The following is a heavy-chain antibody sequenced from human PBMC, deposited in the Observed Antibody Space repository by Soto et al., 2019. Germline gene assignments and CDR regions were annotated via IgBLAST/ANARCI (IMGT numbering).Heavy chain of an antibody. CDR3: ARGATVTREYFYGMDV. V-gene: IGHV1-69*13. J-gene: IGHJ6*02. CDR2: IIPMFGTA. D-gene: IGHD4-4*01. CDR1: GGSFSNYA. Sequence: SVKVSCKTSGGSFSNYAISWVRQAPGQGLEWMGAIIPMFGTANYAQMFQGRVTITADESTNTAYMEVSSLRSEDSAVYYCARGATVTREYFYGMDVWGQGTTATVSS.